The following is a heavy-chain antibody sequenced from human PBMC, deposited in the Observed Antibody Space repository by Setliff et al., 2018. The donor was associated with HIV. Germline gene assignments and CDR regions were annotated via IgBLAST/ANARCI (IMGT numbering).Heavy chain of an antibody. V-gene: IGHV4-34*01. CDR2: INHSGST. Sequence: PSETLSLTCAVYIESFSGYYWSWIRQSPGKGLEWIGEINHSGSTNYNPSLKSRVTISVDTSKNQFSLKLNSVTAADTAVYYCARIRVLEFLEWFAKDAFDIWGQGTMVTVSS. J-gene: IGHJ3*02. CDR3: ARIRVLEFLEWFAKDAFDI. CDR1: IESFSGYY. D-gene: IGHD3-3*02.